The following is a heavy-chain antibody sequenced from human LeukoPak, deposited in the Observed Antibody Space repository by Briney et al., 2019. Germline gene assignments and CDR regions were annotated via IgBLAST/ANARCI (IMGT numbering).Heavy chain of an antibody. V-gene: IGHV3-23*01. CDR2: FSGSGGGT. CDR3: ARPAYCGGNCYYFPDY. J-gene: IGHJ4*02. Sequence: GGSLRLSCAASGFTFDDYAMHWVRQAPGKGLEWVSAFSGSGGGTYYADSVKGRFTISRDNSKSTLYLQMTSLRAEDTAVYYCARPAYCGGNCYYFPDYWGQGTLVTVSS. D-gene: IGHD2-21*02. CDR1: GFTFDDYA.